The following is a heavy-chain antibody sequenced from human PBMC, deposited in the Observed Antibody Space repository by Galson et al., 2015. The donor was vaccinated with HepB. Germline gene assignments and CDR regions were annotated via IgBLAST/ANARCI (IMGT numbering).Heavy chain of an antibody. CDR3: ARTGGTGAAHNWFDP. J-gene: IGHJ5*02. Sequence: QSGAEVKKPGESLKISCKGPGYSFSNYWIGWVRQMPGKGLEWMGLIYPGDSDTRYSPSFQGQVTISADKSISTAYLQWSSLKASDTAMYYCARTGGTGAAHNWFDPWGQGTLVTVSS. CDR2: IYPGDSDT. D-gene: IGHD2-15*01. V-gene: IGHV5-51*03. CDR1: GYSFSNYW.